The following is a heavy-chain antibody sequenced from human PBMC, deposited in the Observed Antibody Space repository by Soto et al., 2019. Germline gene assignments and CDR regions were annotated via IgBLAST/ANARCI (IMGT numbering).Heavy chain of an antibody. Sequence: SETLSLTCAVSGGSISTMDWWTWVRQPPGKGLQWIGEIYHTGITNYNPSLQSRVTISIDESRTSFSLNLDSVTAADKAVYYCAASRDAGPVWGQGTLVTVSS. V-gene: IGHV4-4*02. CDR2: IYHTGIT. CDR1: GGSISTMDW. D-gene: IGHD6-13*01. CDR3: AASRDAGPV. J-gene: IGHJ4*02.